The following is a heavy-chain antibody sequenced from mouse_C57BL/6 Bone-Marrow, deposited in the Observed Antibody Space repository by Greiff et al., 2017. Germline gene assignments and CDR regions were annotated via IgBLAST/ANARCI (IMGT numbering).Heavy chain of an antibody. CDR2: IRSNSSNYAT. Sequence: EVMLVESGGGLVQPKGSLKLSCAASGFTFNTYAMHWVRPAPGKGLEWVARIRSNSSNYATYYADSVKDRFTISRDDSQSMLYLQMNNLKTEDTAMNYCVRGTTWLDYWGQGTTLTVAS. CDR3: VRGTTWLDY. V-gene: IGHV10-3*01. D-gene: IGHD5-5*01. J-gene: IGHJ2*01. CDR1: GFTFNTYA.